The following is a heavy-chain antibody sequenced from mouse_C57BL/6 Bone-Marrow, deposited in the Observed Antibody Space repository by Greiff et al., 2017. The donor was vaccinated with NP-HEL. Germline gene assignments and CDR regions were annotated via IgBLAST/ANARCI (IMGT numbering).Heavy chain of an antibody. D-gene: IGHD2-4*01. CDR2: IYPRDGST. CDR1: GYTFTSYD. V-gene: IGHV1-85*01. CDR3: ARKVIYYDYDAWFAY. J-gene: IGHJ3*01. Sequence: VQLQESGPELVKPGASVKLSCKASGYTFTSYDINWVKQRPGQGLEWIGWIYPRDGSTKYNEKFKGKATLTVDTASSTAYMGLHSLTSEDSAVYFCARKVIYYDYDAWFAYWGQGTLVTVSA.